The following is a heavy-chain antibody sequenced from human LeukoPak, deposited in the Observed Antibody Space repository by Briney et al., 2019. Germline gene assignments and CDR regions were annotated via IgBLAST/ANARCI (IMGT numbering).Heavy chain of an antibody. CDR1: GGSFSGYY. D-gene: IGHD1-20*01. CDR2: INHSGST. Sequence: SETLSLTCAVYGGSFSGYYWSWIRQPPGKGLEWIGEINHSGSTNYNPSLKSRVTISVDTSKNQFSLKLSSVTAADTAEYYCARFRGAITGTAFDYWGQGTLVTVSS. V-gene: IGHV4-34*01. CDR3: ARFRGAITGTAFDY. J-gene: IGHJ4*02.